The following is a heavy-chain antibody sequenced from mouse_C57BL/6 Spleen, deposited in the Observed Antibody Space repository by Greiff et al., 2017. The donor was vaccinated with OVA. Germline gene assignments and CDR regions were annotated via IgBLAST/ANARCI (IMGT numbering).Heavy chain of an antibody. Sequence: VKLQQSGPELVKPGASVKISCKASGYAFSSSWMNWVKQRPGKGLEWIGRIYPGDGDTNYNGKFKGKATLTADKSSSTAYMQLSSLTSEDSAVYFCARIGELTGTGYFDVWGTGTTVTVSS. CDR2: IYPGDGDT. CDR1: GYAFSSSW. CDR3: ARIGELTGTGYFDV. D-gene: IGHD4-1*01. V-gene: IGHV1-82*01. J-gene: IGHJ1*03.